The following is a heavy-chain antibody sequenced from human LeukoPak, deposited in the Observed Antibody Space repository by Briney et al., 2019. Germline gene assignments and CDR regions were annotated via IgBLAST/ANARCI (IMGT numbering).Heavy chain of an antibody. CDR1: GCTFSSYW. CDR3: ARVPYSSRFDY. V-gene: IGHV3-7*01. J-gene: IGHJ4*02. D-gene: IGHD6-13*01. Sequence: GGSLRLSCAASGCTFSSYWMSWVRQAPGKGLEWVANIKQDGSEKYYVDSVKGRFTISRGNAKNSLYLQMNSLRAEDTAVYYCARVPYSSRFDYWGQGTLVTVSS. CDR2: IKQDGSEK.